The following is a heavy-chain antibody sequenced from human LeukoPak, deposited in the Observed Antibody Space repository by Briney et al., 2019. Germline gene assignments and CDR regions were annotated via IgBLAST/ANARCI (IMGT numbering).Heavy chain of an antibody. Sequence: GASVKVSCKASGYTFTSYDINWVRQATGQGLEWMGWMNPNSGNTGYAQKFQGRVTITRNTSISTAYMELSSLKSEDTAVYYCARGRSLHRDWEDWFDPWGQGTLVTVSS. V-gene: IGHV1-8*03. D-gene: IGHD3/OR15-3a*01. CDR1: GYTFTSYD. CDR2: MNPNSGNT. J-gene: IGHJ5*02. CDR3: ARGRSLHRDWEDWFDP.